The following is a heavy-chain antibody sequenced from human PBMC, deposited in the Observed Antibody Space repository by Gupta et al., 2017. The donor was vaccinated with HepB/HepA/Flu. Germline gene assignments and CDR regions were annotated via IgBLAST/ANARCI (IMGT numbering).Heavy chain of an antibody. D-gene: IGHD6-13*01. CDR1: GGTFSSYA. V-gene: IGHV1-69*01. Sequence: QVQLVQSGAEVKKPGSSVKVSCKASGGTFSSYAISWVRQAPGQGLEWMGGIIPIFGTANYAQKFQGRVTITADESTSTAYMELSSLRSEDTAVYYCARGIAAAGTPYYYYYMDVWGKGTTVTVSS. J-gene: IGHJ6*03. CDR3: ARGIAAAGTPYYYYYMDV. CDR2: IIPIFGTA.